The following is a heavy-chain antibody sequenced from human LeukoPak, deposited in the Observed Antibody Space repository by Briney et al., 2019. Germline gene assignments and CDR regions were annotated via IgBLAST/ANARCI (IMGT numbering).Heavy chain of an antibody. CDR1: GFTFSSYS. V-gene: IGHV3-21*01. CDR2: ITGSSSYI. CDR3: ARGPMRAASIDFFDY. Sequence: GGSLRLSCAASGFTFSSYSMNWVRQAPGKGLEWVSSITGSSSYIYYADSVKGRFTISRDNAKNSLYLQMNSLRAEDTAVYYCARGPMRAASIDFFDYRGQGTLVTVSS. J-gene: IGHJ4*02. D-gene: IGHD3-9*01.